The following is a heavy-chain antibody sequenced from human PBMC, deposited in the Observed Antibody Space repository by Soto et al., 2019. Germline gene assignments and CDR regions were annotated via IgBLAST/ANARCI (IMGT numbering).Heavy chain of an antibody. Sequence: QVTLKESGPVLVKPTETLTLTCTVSGFSLSNAKMGVSWIRQPPGKALEWLAHIFSNDEKSYSTSLKSRLTNTKDTSKSQVGLTMTNMDPVDTATYYCALYSRGYSYVEDYWGQGTLVTVSS. CDR3: ALYSRGYSYVEDY. V-gene: IGHV2-26*01. CDR1: GFSLSNAKMG. CDR2: IFSNDEK. J-gene: IGHJ4*02. D-gene: IGHD5-18*01.